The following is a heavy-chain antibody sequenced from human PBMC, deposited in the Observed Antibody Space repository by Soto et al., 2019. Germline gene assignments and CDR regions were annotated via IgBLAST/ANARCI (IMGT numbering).Heavy chain of an antibody. CDR2: INQSGST. Sequence: QVQLQQWGAGLLKPSETLSLTCAVYGGSFGGYYWSWIRQPPGKGLEWIGEINQSGSTKYNPSLKGRVTISVDTSKNQISLKMRSVTAADTAVYYCARGLDDKDYYYYYGMDVWSQGTTVTVSS. V-gene: IGHV4-34*01. CDR3: ARGLDDKDYYYYYGMDV. CDR1: GGSFGGYY. D-gene: IGHD3-9*01. J-gene: IGHJ6*02.